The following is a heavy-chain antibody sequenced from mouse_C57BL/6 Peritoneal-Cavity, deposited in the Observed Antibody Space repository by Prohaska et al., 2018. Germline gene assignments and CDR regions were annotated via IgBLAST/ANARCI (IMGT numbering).Heavy chain of an antibody. CDR2: NYTRDGST. J-gene: IGHJ4*01. Sequence: QVQLQQSDAELVKPGASVKISCKVSGYTFTDHTIHWIKQRPEQGLEWIGDNYTRDGSTKYKEKFKGEATWTADKSSSTAYMQLNSLTSEDSAVYFCARSSNYAMDYWSQGTSVTVSS. D-gene: IGHD2-10*02. CDR3: ARSSNYAMDY. CDR1: GYTFTDHT. V-gene: IGHV1-78*01.